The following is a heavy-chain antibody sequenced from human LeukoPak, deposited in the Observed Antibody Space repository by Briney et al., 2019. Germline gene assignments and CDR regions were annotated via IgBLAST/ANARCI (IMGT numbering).Heavy chain of an antibody. V-gene: IGHV1-2*02. CDR1: GYSFTGYY. J-gene: IGHJ3*02. D-gene: IGHD3-22*01. Sequence: GASLKVSCKASGYSFTGYYIHWVRQAPGQGLEWLGWIIPNSGGTNYAQKFQGRVTMTRDTSISTAFMELRRLTSDDTAVYYCARGRFNYFDSNGHDAFDIWGQGTMVTVSS. CDR3: ARGRFNYFDSNGHDAFDI. CDR2: IIPNSGGT.